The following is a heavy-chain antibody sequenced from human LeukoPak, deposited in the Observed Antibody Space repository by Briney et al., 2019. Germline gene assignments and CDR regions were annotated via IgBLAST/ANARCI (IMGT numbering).Heavy chain of an antibody. D-gene: IGHD4-17*01. CDR1: GFTFNNYA. V-gene: IGHV3-23*01. Sequence: PGGSLRLSCAASGFTFNNYAMNWVRQAPGKGLEWVSSISGGGETTYYADSAKGRFIISRDNSQNTLYLQMNSLRAEDTAVYYCARDYADYVGYFFFDYWGQGTLATVSS. CDR2: ISGGGETT. CDR3: ARDYADYVGYFFFDY. J-gene: IGHJ4*02.